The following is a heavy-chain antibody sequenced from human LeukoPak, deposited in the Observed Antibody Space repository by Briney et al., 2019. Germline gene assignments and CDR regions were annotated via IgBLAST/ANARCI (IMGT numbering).Heavy chain of an antibody. CDR2: ISSSSSYI. Sequence: GGSLRLSCAASGFTFSSYSMNWVRQAPGKGLEWDSSISSSSSYIYYADSVKGRFTISRDNAKNSLYLQMNSLRAEDTAVYYCARAAPYCGGDCYSSPFDYWGQGTLVTVSS. V-gene: IGHV3-21*01. J-gene: IGHJ4*02. CDR3: ARAAPYCGGDCYSSPFDY. D-gene: IGHD2-21*02. CDR1: GFTFSSYS.